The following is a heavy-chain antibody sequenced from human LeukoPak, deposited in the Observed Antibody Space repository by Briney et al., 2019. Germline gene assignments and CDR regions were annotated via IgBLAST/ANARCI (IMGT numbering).Heavy chain of an antibody. V-gene: IGHV1-69*06. CDR1: GGTFSSYA. CDR2: IIPIFGTA. Sequence: GASVKVSCKASGGTFSSYAISWVRQAPGQGLEWMGGIIPIFGTANYAQKFQGRVTMTEDTSTDTAYMELSSLRSEDTAVYYCATFDYGDYDSFDYWGQGTLVTVSS. D-gene: IGHD4-17*01. J-gene: IGHJ4*02. CDR3: ATFDYGDYDSFDY.